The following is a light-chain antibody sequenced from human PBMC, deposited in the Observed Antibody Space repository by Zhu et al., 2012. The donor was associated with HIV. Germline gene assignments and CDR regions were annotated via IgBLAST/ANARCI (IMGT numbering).Light chain of an antibody. CDR3: QQRSNWPPEVT. CDR1: QSVSSN. CDR2: GAS. J-gene: IGKJ4*01. Sequence: ETVMTQSPATLSVSPGERATLSCRASQSVSSNLAWYQKKPGQAPRLLIYGASTRPPGIPARFSGSGSGTEFTLTISSLQSEDFAVYYCQQRSNWPPEVTFGGGTKVEIK. V-gene: IGKV3-15*01.